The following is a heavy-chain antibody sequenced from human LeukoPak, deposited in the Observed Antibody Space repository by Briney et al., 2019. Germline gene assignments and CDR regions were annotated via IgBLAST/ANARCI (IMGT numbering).Heavy chain of an antibody. CDR3: ARESHQWLIHVDS. CDR2: IIPILGTA. D-gene: IGHD6-19*01. V-gene: IGHV1-69*13. CDR1: GGTFSSYA. Sequence: ASVKVSCKASGGTFSSYAISWVRQAPGQGLEWMGGIIPILGTANYAQKFQGRVTITADESTSTAYMELSSLRSEDTAVYFCARESHQWLIHVDSWGQGTLVCVSS. J-gene: IGHJ4*02.